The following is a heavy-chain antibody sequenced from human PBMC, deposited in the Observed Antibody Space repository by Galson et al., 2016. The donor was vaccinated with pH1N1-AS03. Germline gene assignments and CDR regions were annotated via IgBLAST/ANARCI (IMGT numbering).Heavy chain of an antibody. D-gene: IGHD5-18*01. Sequence: LRLSCATSRFTFSDYGMNWVRQAPGKGLEWVAGISSDGSVKNYRDSVKGRFTISRDSSKNTLFLQMSSLRPEDTAVYYCAKVYSKYGYGLEHLDYWGQGTLVTVSS. V-gene: IGHV3-30*18. CDR3: AKVYSKYGYGLEHLDY. CDR1: RFTFSDYG. J-gene: IGHJ4*02. CDR2: ISSDGSVK.